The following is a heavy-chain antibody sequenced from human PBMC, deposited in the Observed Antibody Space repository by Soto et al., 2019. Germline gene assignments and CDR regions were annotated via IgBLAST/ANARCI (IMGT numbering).Heavy chain of an antibody. CDR3: ARDRSTSCYVLCLDYGMDV. V-gene: IGHV1-46*01. D-gene: IGHD2-2*01. Sequence: ASVKVSCKAAGYTFTSYYMHWVRQAPGQGLAWMGIINPSGGSTSYAQKFQGRVTMTRDTSTSTVYMELSSLRSEDTAVYYCARDRSTSCYVLCLDYGMDVWGQGTTVTVSS. CDR1: GYTFTSYY. CDR2: INPSGGST. J-gene: IGHJ6*02.